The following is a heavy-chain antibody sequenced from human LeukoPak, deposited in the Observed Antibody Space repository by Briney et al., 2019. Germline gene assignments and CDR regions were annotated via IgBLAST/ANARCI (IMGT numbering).Heavy chain of an antibody. CDR2: ITRNGGST. CDR3: VRSITMFQH. Sequence: GGSLRLSCAASGFTFDEYGMSWVRQAPGKGLEWVCGITRNGGSTGYADSVKGRFTISRDNAKNSVYLQMNSLRAKDTALYYCVRSITMFQHWGQGTLVTVSS. V-gene: IGHV3-20*04. CDR1: GFTFDEYG. D-gene: IGHD5-24*01. J-gene: IGHJ1*01.